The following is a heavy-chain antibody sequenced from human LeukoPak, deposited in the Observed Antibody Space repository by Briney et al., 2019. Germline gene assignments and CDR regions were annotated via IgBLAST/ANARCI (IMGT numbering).Heavy chain of an antibody. J-gene: IGHJ4*02. CDR1: GYSISSGYN. Sequence: SETLSLTCTVSGYSISSGYNWGWIRQPPGRGLEWIGSMYHSGSTYYNPSIKSRLTISVDTSKHQSSLKMSSVTAADTAVYYCARDFISGGSPPDYWGQGTLVTVSS. CDR2: MYHSGST. D-gene: IGHD6-19*01. V-gene: IGHV4-38-2*02. CDR3: ARDFISGGSPPDY.